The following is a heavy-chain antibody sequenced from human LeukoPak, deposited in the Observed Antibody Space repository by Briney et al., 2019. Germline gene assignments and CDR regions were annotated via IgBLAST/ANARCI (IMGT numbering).Heavy chain of an antibody. V-gene: IGHV4-4*07. CDR3: ARDHVWESDAFDI. CDR2: IYTSGST. CDR1: GGSISSYY. D-gene: IGHD1-26*01. Sequence: PSETLSLTCTVSGGSISSYYWSWIRQPAGKGLEWIGRIYTSGSTNYNPSLKSRVTVSVDTSKNQISLKLSSVTAADTAVYYCARDHVWESDAFDIWGQGTMVTVSS. J-gene: IGHJ3*02.